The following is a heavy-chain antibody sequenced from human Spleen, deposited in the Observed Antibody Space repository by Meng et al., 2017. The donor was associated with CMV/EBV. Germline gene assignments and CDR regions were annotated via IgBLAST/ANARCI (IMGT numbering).Heavy chain of an antibody. CDR1: VVSISSISYY. D-gene: IGHD6-6*01. Sequence: VVSISSISYYWGWFRQPPGKGLERIGSIYYSGSTYYNPSLKRRVTISVDTSKNQFSLKLRSVTAADTAVYFCARSQYSNSYLFDYWGQGTLVTVSS. J-gene: IGHJ4*02. CDR2: IYYSGST. CDR3: ARSQYSNSYLFDY. V-gene: IGHV4-39*07.